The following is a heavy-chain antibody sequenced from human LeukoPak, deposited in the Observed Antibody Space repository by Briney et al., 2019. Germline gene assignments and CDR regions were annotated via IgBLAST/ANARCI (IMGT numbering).Heavy chain of an antibody. J-gene: IGHJ4*02. D-gene: IGHD3-22*01. CDR1: GFMFDDYG. CDR3: ARVQQYDKFDY. V-gene: IGHV3-20*04. CDR2: INWSGDST. Sequence: GGSLRLSCAASGFMFDDYGMTWVRQAPGKGLEWVSGINWSGDSTGYADSVKGRFTISRDNAKNSLYLQMNSLRAEDTAFYYCARVQQYDKFDYWGQGTLVTVSS.